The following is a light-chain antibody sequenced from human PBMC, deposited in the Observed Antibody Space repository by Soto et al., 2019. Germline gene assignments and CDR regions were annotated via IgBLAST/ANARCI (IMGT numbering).Light chain of an antibody. V-gene: IGLV2-14*01. CDR3: SSYTSSSTLV. CDR2: DVS. CDR1: SSDVGGYNY. Sequence: QSVLTQPASVSGSPGQSITISCTGTSSDVGGYNYVSWYQQHPGKAPKLMIYDVSNRPSGVSNRFSGSKSGNTASLTISGLQAEDEADYYCSSYTSSSTLVFGGATKVTVL. J-gene: IGLJ2*01.